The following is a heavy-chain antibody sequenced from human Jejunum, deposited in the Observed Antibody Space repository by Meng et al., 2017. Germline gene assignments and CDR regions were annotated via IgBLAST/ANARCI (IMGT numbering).Heavy chain of an antibody. CDR1: GYTFTHHW. V-gene: IGHV5-51*01. CDR3: TRVGVSATTGFDY. D-gene: IGHD1-14*01. J-gene: IGHJ4*02. Sequence: GGSLRLSCKASGYTFTHHWIGWVRQLPGQGLEWMGIIVPGGSDIRYSPSFQGQVSLSVDKSTSTAYLQWSSLKASDTAMYYCTRVGVSATTGFDYWGQGSLVTVSS. CDR2: IVPGGSDI.